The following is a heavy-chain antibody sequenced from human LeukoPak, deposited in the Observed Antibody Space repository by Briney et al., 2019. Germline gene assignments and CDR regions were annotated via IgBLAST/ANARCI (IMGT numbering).Heavy chain of an antibody. CDR2: IYTSGST. CDR1: GGSISSYY. V-gene: IGHV4-4*07. J-gene: IGHJ4*02. CDR3: AKCAWFGDAPGGDY. D-gene: IGHD3-10*01. Sequence: PSETLSLTCTVSGGSISSYYWSWIRQPAGKGLEWIGRIYTSGSTNYNPSLKSRVTMSVDTSKNQFSLKLSSVTAADTAVYYCAKCAWFGDAPGGDYWGQGTLFSVSS.